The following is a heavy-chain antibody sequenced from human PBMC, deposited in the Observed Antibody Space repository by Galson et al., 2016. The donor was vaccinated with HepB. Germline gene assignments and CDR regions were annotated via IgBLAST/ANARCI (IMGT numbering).Heavy chain of an antibody. CDR2: ISPYNSNT. CDR1: GYTFITHT. D-gene: IGHD2/OR15-2a*01. CDR3: ARSAFHGMDV. V-gene: IGHV1-18*01. J-gene: IGHJ6*02. Sequence: SVKVSCKASGYTFITHTISWVRQAPGQGLQWMGWISPYNSNTNYAQKFQGRVSLTTDTSTSTAYMELRSLRSDDTAIYFCARSAFHGMDVWGQGTTVTVSS.